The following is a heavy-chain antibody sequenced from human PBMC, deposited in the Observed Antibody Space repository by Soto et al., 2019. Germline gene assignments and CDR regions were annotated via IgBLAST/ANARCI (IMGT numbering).Heavy chain of an antibody. D-gene: IGHD6-19*01. J-gene: IGHJ4*02. CDR1: GGSISSSY. CDR2: MYKTGST. CDR3: ARRLAVTGTLEYYFDY. V-gene: IGHV4-59*01. Sequence: PSETLSLTCTVSGGSISSSYWSWIRQPPGRGLEWIGYMYKTGSTVYNPSLKSRVTISVDTSKNQFYLKVNSVTAADTAVYYCARRLAVTGTLEYYFDYWGQGSLVTVSS.